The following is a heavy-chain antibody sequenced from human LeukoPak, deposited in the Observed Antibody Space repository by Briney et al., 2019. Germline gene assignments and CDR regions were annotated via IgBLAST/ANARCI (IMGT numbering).Heavy chain of an antibody. Sequence: GRSLRLSCAASGFTFDDYAMHWVRQAPGKGLEWVSGISWNSGSIGYADSVKGRFTISRDNAKNSLYLQMNSLRAEDTALYYCARDSYYDSSGLTSFDYWGQGTLVTVSS. J-gene: IGHJ4*02. V-gene: IGHV3-9*01. CDR1: GFTFDDYA. CDR2: ISWNSGSI. D-gene: IGHD3-22*01. CDR3: ARDSYYDSSGLTSFDY.